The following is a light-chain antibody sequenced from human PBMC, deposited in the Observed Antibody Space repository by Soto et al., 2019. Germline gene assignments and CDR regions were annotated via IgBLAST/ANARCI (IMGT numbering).Light chain of an antibody. Sequence: EIVMTQSPAILSVSPGERATLSCRASQSVSSNLAWYQQKRGRAPTLLIYDASTRAAGIPARFSGSGSGTELTITISSLQPEDVETYYCQEYNSYPVSFGQGTRLEIK. V-gene: IGKV3-15*01. CDR2: DAS. CDR1: QSVSSN. J-gene: IGKJ5*01. CDR3: QEYNSYPVS.